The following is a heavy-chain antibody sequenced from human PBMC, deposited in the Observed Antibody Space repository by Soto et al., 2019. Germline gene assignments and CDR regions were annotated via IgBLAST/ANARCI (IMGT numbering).Heavy chain of an antibody. CDR1: GFTFSSYS. Sequence: PGGSLRLSCAASGFTFSSYSMNWVLQAPGKGLEWVSYISSSSSTIYYADSVKGRFTISRDNAKNSLYLQMNSLRAEDTAVYYCARDGGYSYGPFDYRGQGTLVTVSS. D-gene: IGHD5-18*01. J-gene: IGHJ4*02. CDR2: ISSSSSTI. V-gene: IGHV3-48*01. CDR3: ARDGGYSYGPFDY.